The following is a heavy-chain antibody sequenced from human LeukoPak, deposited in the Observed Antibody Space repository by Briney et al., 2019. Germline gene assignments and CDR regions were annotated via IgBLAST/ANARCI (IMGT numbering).Heavy chain of an antibody. Sequence: SETLCLTCTVSGGSISSGGYYWSWIRQHQGKGLDWTGYIYYGGSTYYNPSIKSRVTISVDTSKNQFSLKLSSVTAADTAVYYCARVEATYYYGSGSSDWFDPWGQGTLVTVSS. V-gene: IGHV4-31*03. D-gene: IGHD3-10*01. CDR1: GGSISSGGYY. CDR2: IYYGGST. CDR3: ARVEATYYYGSGSSDWFDP. J-gene: IGHJ5*02.